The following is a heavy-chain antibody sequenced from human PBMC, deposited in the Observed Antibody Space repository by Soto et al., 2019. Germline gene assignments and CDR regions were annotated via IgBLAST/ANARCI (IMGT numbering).Heavy chain of an antibody. CDR2: IIPIFGTA. CDR3: AISYYYDSSGYYRY. J-gene: IGHJ4*02. V-gene: IGHV1-69*13. Sequence: GPSVKVSCKASGGTFSSYAISWVRQAPGQGLEWMGGIIPIFGTANYAQKFQGRVTITADESTSTAYKEENSLRSEDTAAYYCAISYYYDSSGYYRYWGQGTLVTVSS. CDR1: GGTFSSYA. D-gene: IGHD3-22*01.